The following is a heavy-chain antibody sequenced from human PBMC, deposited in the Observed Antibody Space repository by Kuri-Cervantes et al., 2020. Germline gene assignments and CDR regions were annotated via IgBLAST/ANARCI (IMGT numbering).Heavy chain of an antibody. CDR1: GFSFSTYS. D-gene: IGHD2-15*01. J-gene: IGHJ4*02. Sequence: GGSLRLSCAASGFSFSTYSMCWVRQAPGKGLEWVSYITPGGVSTHYADSVKGRFTISRDDARNSLYLQMNSLRAEDTAVYYCARGSQWSTATASDYWGQGTLVTVSS. CDR3: ARGSQWSTATASDY. V-gene: IGHV3-48*04. CDR2: ITPGGVST.